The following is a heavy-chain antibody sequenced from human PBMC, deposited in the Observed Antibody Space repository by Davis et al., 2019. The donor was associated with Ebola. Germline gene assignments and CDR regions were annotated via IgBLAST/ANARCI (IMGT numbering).Heavy chain of an antibody. CDR3: ARAGYCSSTSCPRRDNWFDP. CDR1: GGTFSSYA. CDR2: IIPIFGTA. D-gene: IGHD2-2*01. J-gene: IGHJ5*02. Sequence: SVKVSCKASGGTFSSYAISWVRQAPGQGLEWMGGIIPIFGTANYAQKFQGRVTITADESTSTAYMELRSLRSDDTAVYYCARAGYCSSTSCPRRDNWFDPWGQGTLVTVSS. V-gene: IGHV1-69*13.